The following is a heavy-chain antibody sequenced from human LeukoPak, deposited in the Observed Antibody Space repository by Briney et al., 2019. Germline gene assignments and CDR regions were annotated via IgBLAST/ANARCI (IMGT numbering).Heavy chain of an antibody. CDR2: INHSGST. V-gene: IGHV4-34*01. J-gene: IGHJ4*02. CDR3: AASWKWSHYFDY. D-gene: IGHD2-15*01. CDR1: GGSFSGYY. Sequence: SETLSLTCAVCGGSFSGYYWSWIRQPPGKGLEWIGEINHSGSTNYNPSLKSRVTISVDTSKNQFSLKLSSVTAADTAVYYCAASWKWSHYFDYWGQGTLVTVSS.